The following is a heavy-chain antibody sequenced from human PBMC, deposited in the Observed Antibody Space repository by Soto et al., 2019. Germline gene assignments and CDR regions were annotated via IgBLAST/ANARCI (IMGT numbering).Heavy chain of an antibody. D-gene: IGHD6-13*01. CDR2: IYHSGST. CDR3: ARAAGIAAAGSDGGDIDY. J-gene: IGHJ4*02. V-gene: IGHV4-39*07. Sequence: SETLSLTCTVSGASITSTSYHWGWIRQPPGKGLEWIGEIYHSGSTNYNPSLKSRVTISVDKSKNQCSLKLSSVTAADTAVYYCARAAGIAAAGSDGGDIDYWGQGTLVTVSS. CDR1: GASITSTSYH.